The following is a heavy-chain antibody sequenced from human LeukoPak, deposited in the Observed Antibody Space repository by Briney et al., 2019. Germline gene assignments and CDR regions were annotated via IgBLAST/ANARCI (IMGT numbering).Heavy chain of an antibody. V-gene: IGHV3-48*03. CDR1: GFTFSSYE. CDR3: ARDRGSSWYQAGSDY. Sequence: PGGSLRLSCAASGFTFSSYEMNWVRQAPGKGLEWVSYISSSGSTIYYADSVKGRFTISRDNAKNSLYLQMNSLRAEDTAVYYCARDRGSSWYQAGSDYWGQGTLVTVSS. D-gene: IGHD6-13*01. CDR2: ISSSGSTI. J-gene: IGHJ4*02.